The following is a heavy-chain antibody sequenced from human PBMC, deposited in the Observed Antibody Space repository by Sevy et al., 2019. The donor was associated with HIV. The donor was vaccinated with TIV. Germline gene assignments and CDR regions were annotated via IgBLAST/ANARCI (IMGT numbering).Heavy chain of an antibody. D-gene: IGHD2-15*01. CDR1: GFTFSSNG. Sequence: GGSLRLSCATSGFTFSSNGMHWVRQAPGKGLEWLAFIRYDGTNKYYADSVKGRFTISRDNSKNTLYLQMDSLRAEDTAVYYCAKDIVAVVGDAFDIWGQGTMVTVSS. CDR2: IRYDGTNK. CDR3: AKDIVAVVGDAFDI. J-gene: IGHJ3*02. V-gene: IGHV3-30*02.